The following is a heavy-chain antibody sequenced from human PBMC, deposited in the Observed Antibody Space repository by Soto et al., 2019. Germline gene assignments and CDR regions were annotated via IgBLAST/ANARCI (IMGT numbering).Heavy chain of an antibody. CDR3: ARGGYCSGGSCYSVGWFDP. V-gene: IGHV4-39*01. D-gene: IGHD2-15*01. CDR2: IYYSGST. CDR1: GGSISSSSYY. Sequence: SETLSLTCTVSGGSISSSSYYWGWIRQPPGKGLEWIGSIYYSGSTYYNPSLKSRVTISVDTSKNQFSLKLSSVTAADTAVYYCARGGYCSGGSCYSVGWFDPWGQGTLVTVSS. J-gene: IGHJ5*02.